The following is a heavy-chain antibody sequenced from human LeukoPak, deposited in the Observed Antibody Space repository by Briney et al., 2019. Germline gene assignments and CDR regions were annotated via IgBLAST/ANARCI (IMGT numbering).Heavy chain of an antibody. J-gene: IGHJ5*02. CDR1: GGTFSSYA. CDR2: IIPIFGTA. D-gene: IGHD5-12*01. V-gene: IGHV1-69*01. CDR3: ARGGPWMRWFDP. Sequence: SVKVSCKASGGTFSSYAISWVRQAPGQGLEWMGGIIPIFGTANYAQKFQGRVTITADESTSTAYMELSSLRSEDTAVYYCARGGPWMRWFDPWGQGTLVTVSS.